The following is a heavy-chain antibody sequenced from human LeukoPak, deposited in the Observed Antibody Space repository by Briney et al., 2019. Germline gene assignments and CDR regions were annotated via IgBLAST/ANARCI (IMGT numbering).Heavy chain of an antibody. D-gene: IGHD3-9*01. J-gene: IGHJ4*02. CDR2: ISAYNGNT. V-gene: IGHV1-18*01. CDR1: GYTFTSYG. CDR3: ARGYDILTGYTPLGY. Sequence: ASVKVSCKASGYTFTSYGISWVRQAPGQGLEWMGWISAYNGNTNYAQKLQGRVTMTTDTSTSTAYMELRSLRSDDTAVYYCARGYDILTGYTPLGYWGQGTLVTVSS.